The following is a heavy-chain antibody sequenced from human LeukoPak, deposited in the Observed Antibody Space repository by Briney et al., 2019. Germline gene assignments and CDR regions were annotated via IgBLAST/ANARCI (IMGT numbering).Heavy chain of an antibody. V-gene: IGHV4-61*02. CDR3: ARAPDSGRYFDL. Sequence: SQTLSLTCTVSGGSISSGSYYWSWIRQPAGKGLEWIGRIYTSGSTNYNPSLKSRVTISVDTSKNQFSLKLSSVTAADTAVYYCARAPDSGRYFDLWGRGTLVTVSS. D-gene: IGHD6-25*01. J-gene: IGHJ2*01. CDR1: GGSISSGSYY. CDR2: IYTSGST.